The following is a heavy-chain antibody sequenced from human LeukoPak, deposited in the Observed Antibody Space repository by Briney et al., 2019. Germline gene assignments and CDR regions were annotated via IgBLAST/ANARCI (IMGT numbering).Heavy chain of an antibody. Sequence: GGSLRLSCAASGFTFSSYAMHWVRQAPGKGLEWVAVISYDGSNKYYADSVKGRFTISRDNSKNTLYLQMNSLRAEDTAVYYCARFPKSLAVAGTGGFDYWGQGTLVIVSS. CDR3: ARFPKSLAVAGTGGFDY. V-gene: IGHV3-30-3*01. D-gene: IGHD6-19*01. J-gene: IGHJ4*02. CDR2: ISYDGSNK. CDR1: GFTFSSYA.